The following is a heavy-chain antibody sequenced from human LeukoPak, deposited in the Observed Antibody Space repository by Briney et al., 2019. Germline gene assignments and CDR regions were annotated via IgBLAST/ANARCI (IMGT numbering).Heavy chain of an antibody. CDR1: GGSISSGGYS. CDR2: IYHSGST. CDR3: ARSKWLQFIYFDY. Sequence: TLSLTCAVSGGSISSGGYSWSWIRQPPGKGLEWIGYIYHSGSTYYNPSLKSRVTISVDRSKNQFSLKLSSVTAADTAVYYCARSKWLQFIYFDYWGQGTLVTVSS. D-gene: IGHD5-24*01. J-gene: IGHJ4*02. V-gene: IGHV4-30-2*01.